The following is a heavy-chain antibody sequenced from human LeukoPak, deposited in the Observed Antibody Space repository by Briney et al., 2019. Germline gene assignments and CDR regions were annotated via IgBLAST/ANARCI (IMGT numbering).Heavy chain of an antibody. J-gene: IGHJ4*02. CDR3: ARSIYGSGTFYFDY. CDR2: ISGLGANT. V-gene: IGHV3-23*01. D-gene: IGHD3-10*01. CDR1: AFAFSTYA. Sequence: GGCLRLSCTASAFAFSTYAMSWVRQAPGKGLEWVSVISGLGANTYYADSVKGRFTISRDNSKNTLYLQMISLRAEDTAVYYCARSIYGSGTFYFDYWGQGTLVSVSS.